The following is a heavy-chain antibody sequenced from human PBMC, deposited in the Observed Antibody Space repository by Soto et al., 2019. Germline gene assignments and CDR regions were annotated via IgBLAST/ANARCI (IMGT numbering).Heavy chain of an antibody. V-gene: IGHV1-18*01. CDR1: DYTFTSYG. Sequence: QVQLVQSGAEVKKPGASVKVSCKASDYTFTSYGISWVRQAPGQGLEWMGWISAYNGNTTYAQNFQGRVTMTTDTSTSTADMELRSLRSDDTPGYCCARDLAVALIAYWGQGALVTVSS. CDR2: ISAYNGNT. J-gene: IGHJ4*02. CDR3: ARDLAVALIAY. D-gene: IGHD6-19*01.